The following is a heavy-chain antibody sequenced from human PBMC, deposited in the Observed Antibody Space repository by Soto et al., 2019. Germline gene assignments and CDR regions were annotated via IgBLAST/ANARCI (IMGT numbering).Heavy chain of an antibody. Sequence: PGGSLRLSCAASGFTFSSYGMHWVRQAPGKGLEWVAVISYDGSNKYYADSVKGRFTISRDNSKNTLYLQMNSLRAEDTAVYYCAKDLGGQWGQGTLVTVSS. J-gene: IGHJ4*02. CDR2: ISYDGSNK. D-gene: IGHD6-25*01. CDR3: AKDLGGQ. CDR1: GFTFSSYG. V-gene: IGHV3-30*18.